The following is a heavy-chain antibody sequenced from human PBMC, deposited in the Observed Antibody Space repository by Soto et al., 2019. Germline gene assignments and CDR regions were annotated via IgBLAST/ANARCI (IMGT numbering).Heavy chain of an antibody. J-gene: IGHJ4*02. V-gene: IGHV3-23*01. CDR2: ISGSGGST. CDR3: AKVGDYRHGSNDY. Sequence: EVQLLESGGGLVQPGGSLRLSCAASGFTFSSYAMSWVRQAPGKGLEWVSAISGSGGSTYYADSVKGRFTISRDNSKNTLYLQMNSLRAEDTTVYYCAKVGDYRHGSNDYWGQGTLVTVSS. CDR1: GFTFSSYA. D-gene: IGHD4-17*01.